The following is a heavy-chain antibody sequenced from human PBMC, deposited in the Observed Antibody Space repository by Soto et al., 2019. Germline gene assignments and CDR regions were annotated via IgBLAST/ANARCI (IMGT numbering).Heavy chain of an antibody. D-gene: IGHD3-10*01. V-gene: IGHV1-46*01. CDR3: ARDLYPHSGSYLEY. CDR1: GYTFTSYY. J-gene: IGHJ4*02. CDR2: INPSGGST. Sequence: SSVKFSFKASGYTFTSYYMHWVRQAPGQVLEWMGIINPSGGSTSYAQKFQGRVTMTRDTSTSTVYMELSSLRSEDTAVYYCARDLYPHSGSYLEYWGQGTLVNVSS.